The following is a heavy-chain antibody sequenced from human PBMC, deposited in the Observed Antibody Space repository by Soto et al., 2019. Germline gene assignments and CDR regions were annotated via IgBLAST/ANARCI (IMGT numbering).Heavy chain of an antibody. CDR1: GFTFSAYA. D-gene: IGHD2-21*01. CDR3: AGLGETAYFDS. CDR2: TSYDGSNK. Sequence: QVQLVESGGGVVQPGRSLRLSCAASGFTFSAYAMHWVRQAPGKGLEWVAVTSYDGSNKYYADSVKGRFTISRDNSKNTLYLQMNSLRAEDTAVYYWAGLGETAYFDSWGQGTLVTVSS. J-gene: IGHJ4*02. V-gene: IGHV3-30-3*01.